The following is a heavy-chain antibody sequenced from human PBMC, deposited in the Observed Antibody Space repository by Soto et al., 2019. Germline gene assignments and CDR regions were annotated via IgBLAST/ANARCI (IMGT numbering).Heavy chain of an antibody. J-gene: IGHJ5*02. CDR1: GYSFTSYW. CDR3: ARRITIFGPERKLGWFDP. Sequence: PGESLKISCKGSGYSFTSYWIGWVRQMPGKGLEWMGIIYPGDSDTRYSPSFQGQVTISADKSISTAYLQWSSLKASDTAMYYCARRITIFGPERKLGWFDPWGQGTLVTVSS. CDR2: IYPGDSDT. D-gene: IGHD3-3*01. V-gene: IGHV5-51*01.